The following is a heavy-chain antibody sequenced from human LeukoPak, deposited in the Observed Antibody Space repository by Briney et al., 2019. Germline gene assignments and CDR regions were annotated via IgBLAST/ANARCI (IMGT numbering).Heavy chain of an antibody. CDR2: INPNSGGT. D-gene: IGHD3-22*01. CDR3: ARGPVYDSSAFDY. Sequence: ASLKVSCKTSGYTFTGVYIHWVRQAPGQGLEWMGWINPNSGGTNYAQKFQGRVTMTRYTSISTAYMELSRLSSDDTAVYYCARGPVYDSSAFDYWGQGTLVTVSS. CDR1: GYTFTGVY. V-gene: IGHV1-2*02. J-gene: IGHJ4*02.